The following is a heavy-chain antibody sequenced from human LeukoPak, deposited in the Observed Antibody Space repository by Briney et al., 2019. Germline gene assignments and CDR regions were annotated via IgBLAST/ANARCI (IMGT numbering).Heavy chain of an antibody. V-gene: IGHV3-30*04. CDR1: GFTFSSYA. D-gene: IGHD2-15*01. Sequence: GGSLRLSCAASGFTFSSYAMHWVRQAPGKGLEGVAIISYDRSNKYYADSVKGRFTISRDNSKNTLYLQMNSLRAEDTAVYYCARDECSGGSCYEDYWGQGTLVTVSS. J-gene: IGHJ4*02. CDR2: ISYDRSNK. CDR3: ARDECSGGSCYEDY.